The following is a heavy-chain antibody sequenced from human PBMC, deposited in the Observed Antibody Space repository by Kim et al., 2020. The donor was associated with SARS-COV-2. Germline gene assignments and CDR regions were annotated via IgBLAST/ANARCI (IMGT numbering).Heavy chain of an antibody. D-gene: IGHD3-3*01. J-gene: IGHJ5*02. Sequence: SDNPSLRSRWTMSLDTSKDQFSLKLSSVTAAATAVYYCAAASSRFTWFDPWGHGNLVTVSS. CDR3: AAASSRFTWFDP. V-gene: IGHV4-34*01.